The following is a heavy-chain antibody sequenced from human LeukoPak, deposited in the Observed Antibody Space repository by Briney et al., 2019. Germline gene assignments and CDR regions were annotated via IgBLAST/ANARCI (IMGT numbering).Heavy chain of an antibody. J-gene: IGHJ6*03. V-gene: IGHV1-2*02. CDR2: INPNSGGT. D-gene: IGHD1-20*01. CDR1: GYSFTDYG. CDR3: ARGRYNWNSYYMDV. Sequence: ASVKVSCKASGYSFTDYGIHWVRQSPGQGLEWMGWINPNSGGTNYAQKFQGRVTMTRDTSISTAYMELSRLRSDDTAVYYCARGRYNWNSYYMDVWGKGTTVTVSS.